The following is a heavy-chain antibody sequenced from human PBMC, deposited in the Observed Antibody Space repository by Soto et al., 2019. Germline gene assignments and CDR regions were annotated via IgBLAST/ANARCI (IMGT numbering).Heavy chain of an antibody. CDR2: IYYSGST. Sequence: SETLSLTCTVSGGSISSSSHYWGWIRQPPGKGLEWIGNIYYSGSTYYNPSLKSRVTISVDTSKNQFSLKLSSVTAADTAVYYCPRSVFPWGQGTLVTVDS. CDR1: GGSISSSSHY. J-gene: IGHJ5*02. V-gene: IGHV4-39*07. CDR3: PRSVFP.